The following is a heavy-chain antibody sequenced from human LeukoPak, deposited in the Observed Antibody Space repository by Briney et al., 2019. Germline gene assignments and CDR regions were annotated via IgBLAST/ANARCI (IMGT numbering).Heavy chain of an antibody. J-gene: IGHJ6*03. V-gene: IGHV3-74*01. CDR1: GFTFSSYW. CDR2: INSDGSST. CDR3: ARSSITMVRGVIKSTTSWYHYYNMDV. D-gene: IGHD3-10*01. Sequence: GGSLRLSCAASGFTFSSYWMHWVRQAPEKGLVWVSHINSDGSSTTYADSVKGRFTISRDNAKNTLYLQMNSLRAEDTAVYYCARSSITMVRGVIKSTTSWYHYYNMDVWGKGTTVTVSS.